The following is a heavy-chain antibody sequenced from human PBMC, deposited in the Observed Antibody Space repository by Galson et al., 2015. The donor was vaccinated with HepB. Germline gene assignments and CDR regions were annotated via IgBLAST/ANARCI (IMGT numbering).Heavy chain of an antibody. D-gene: IGHD3-10*01. CDR3: ARVRQLGQGFHH. CDR1: GDSVSNNNVG. J-gene: IGHJ4*02. Sequence: CPISGDSVSNNNVGWNWIRQSPSSPREWLGWTYYRSKFYNDYAESVKSRITINPDTSKNQITLQLNPVTPEDTAVYYCARVRQLGQGFHHWGQGTLVTVSS. CDR2: TYYRSKFYN. V-gene: IGHV6-1*01.